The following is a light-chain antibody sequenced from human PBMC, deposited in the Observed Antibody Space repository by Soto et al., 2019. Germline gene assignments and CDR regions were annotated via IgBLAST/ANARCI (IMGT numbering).Light chain of an antibody. CDR1: NSNIGSNF. V-gene: IGLV1-47*01. Sequence: QSVLTQPPSGSATPGQSVTISCSGRNSNIGSNFVYWYHQRPGAAPKLLIYRNDQRPSGVPDRFSGSRSGTSASLAISGLRSEDEADYYCATWDDSLSGPVFGTGTKVTVL. CDR2: RND. CDR3: ATWDDSLSGPV. J-gene: IGLJ1*01.